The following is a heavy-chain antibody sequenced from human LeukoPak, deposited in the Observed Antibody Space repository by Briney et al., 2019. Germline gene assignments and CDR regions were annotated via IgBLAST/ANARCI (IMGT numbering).Heavy chain of an antibody. CDR1: GLSISSYY. D-gene: IGHD1-26*01. CDR2: LTPSGST. V-gene: IGHV4-59*01. J-gene: IGHJ4*02. Sequence: SETLSLTCTVSGLSISSYYWSWIRQSPEKGLEWIGYLTPSGSTNYKTSLRSRVTILVDTSKNQFSLKLSSVTAADTALYYCVKIKPGGASFDYWGQGTLVTVSS. CDR3: VKIKPGGASFDY.